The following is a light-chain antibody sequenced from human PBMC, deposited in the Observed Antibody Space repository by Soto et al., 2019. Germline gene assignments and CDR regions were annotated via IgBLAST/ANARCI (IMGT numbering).Light chain of an antibody. CDR2: EDN. CDR1: SGSIASNY. Sequence: NFMLTQPHSVSESPGKTVTISCTRSSGSIASNYVQWYQQRPGSSPTTVIYEDNQRPSGVPDRFSGSIDSSSNSASLTISGLMPEEVADSFCQSYDSSNLNWVFGGGTKLTVL. CDR3: QSYDSSNLNWV. V-gene: IGLV6-57*01. J-gene: IGLJ3*02.